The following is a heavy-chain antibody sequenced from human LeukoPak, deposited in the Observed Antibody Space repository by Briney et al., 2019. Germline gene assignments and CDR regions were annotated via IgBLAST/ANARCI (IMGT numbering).Heavy chain of an antibody. D-gene: IGHD3-22*01. V-gene: IGHV3-7*01. CDR1: GFTFSTYW. CDR2: IKQDGSEK. Sequence: GGSLRLSCAASGFTFSTYWMHWVRQAPGKGLEWVANIKQDGSEKYYVDSVKGRFTISRDNAKNSLYLQMNSLSAEDTAVYYCASALVEYYYDSSGYYYDDYWGQGTLVTVSS. CDR3: ASALVEYYYDSSGYYYDDY. J-gene: IGHJ4*02.